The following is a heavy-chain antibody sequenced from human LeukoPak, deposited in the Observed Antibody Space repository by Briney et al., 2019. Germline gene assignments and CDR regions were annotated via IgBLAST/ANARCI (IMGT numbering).Heavy chain of an antibody. CDR2: INPNSGGT. V-gene: IGHV1-2*06. D-gene: IGHD2-15*01. CDR1: GYTFTGYY. Sequence: ASVKVSCKASGYTFTGYYMHWVRQAPGQGLEWMGRINPNSGGTNYAQKFQGRVTMTRDTSTSTAYMELRSLRSDDTAVYYCARDQFIVVVVAALFERAWFDPWGQGTLVTVSS. CDR3: ARDQFIVVVVAALFERAWFDP. J-gene: IGHJ5*02.